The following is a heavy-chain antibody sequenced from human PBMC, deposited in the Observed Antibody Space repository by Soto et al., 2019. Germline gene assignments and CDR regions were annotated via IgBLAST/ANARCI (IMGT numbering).Heavy chain of an antibody. D-gene: IGHD1-1*01. J-gene: IGHJ6*03. Sequence: EVRLVESGGGLVKPGGSLRLSCAASGFTFSAFSMNWVRQAPGKGLEWLSSINEDSTYIYYGDSLRGRSTISSDNAKGSVYLRIDSLRAEHTAVYYCVRDFGTYFRSGYMDVWVDGAAVSVS. V-gene: IGHV3-21*01. CDR1: GFTFSAFS. CDR3: VRDFGTYFRSGYMDV. CDR2: INEDSTYI.